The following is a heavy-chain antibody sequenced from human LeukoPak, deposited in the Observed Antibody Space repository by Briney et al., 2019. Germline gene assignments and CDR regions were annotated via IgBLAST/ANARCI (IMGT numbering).Heavy chain of an antibody. D-gene: IGHD4-17*01. V-gene: IGHV4-34*01. Sequence: PSETLSLTCAVYGGSFSGYYWSWIRQPPGKGLEWIGEINHSGSTNYNPSLKSRVTISVDTSKNQFSLKLSSVTAADTGVYYCARYRYGDYGGDYWGQGTLVTVSS. CDR3: ARYRYGDYGGDY. CDR2: INHSGST. J-gene: IGHJ4*02. CDR1: GGSFSGYY.